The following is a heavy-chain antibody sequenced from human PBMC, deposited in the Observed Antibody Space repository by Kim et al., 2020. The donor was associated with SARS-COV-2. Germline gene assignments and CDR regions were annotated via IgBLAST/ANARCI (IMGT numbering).Heavy chain of an antibody. CDR2: IIPIFGTA. CDR3: TLVGATTYYYYMDV. J-gene: IGHJ6*03. Sequence: SVKVSCKASGGTFSSYAISWVRQAPGQGLEWMGGIIPIFGTANYAQKFQGRVTITADESTSTAYMELSSLRSEDTAVYYCTLVGATTYYYYMDVWGKGTTVTVSS. CDR1: GGTFSSYA. D-gene: IGHD1-26*01. V-gene: IGHV1-69*13.